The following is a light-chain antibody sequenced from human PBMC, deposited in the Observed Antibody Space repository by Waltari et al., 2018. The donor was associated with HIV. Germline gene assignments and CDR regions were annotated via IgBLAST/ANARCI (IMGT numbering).Light chain of an antibody. Sequence: SYELTQPPSVSVSPGQTARITCSGDALPKQYAYWYQQKPGQAPVLVIYKDSERPSGIPERFSGSRSGTTVTLTISGVQAEDEADYYCQSADSSGTYRGVFGGGTKLTVL. CDR2: KDS. CDR1: ALPKQY. CDR3: QSADSSGTYRGV. V-gene: IGLV3-25*03. J-gene: IGLJ2*01.